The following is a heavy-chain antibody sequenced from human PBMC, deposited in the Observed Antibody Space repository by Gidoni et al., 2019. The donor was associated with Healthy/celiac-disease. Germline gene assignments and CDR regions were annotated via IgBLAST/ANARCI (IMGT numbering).Heavy chain of an antibody. D-gene: IGHD3-3*01. Sequence: EVQLVESGGGLVQPGGSLRLSCAASGFTFSSYSMNWVRQAPGKGLEWVSYISSSSSTIYYADSVKGRFTISRDNAKNSLYLQMNSLRDEDTAVYYCARVQIAYYDFHSMDVWGQGTTVTVSS. V-gene: IGHV3-48*02. CDR2: ISSSSSTI. CDR3: ARVQIAYYDFHSMDV. J-gene: IGHJ6*02. CDR1: GFTFSSYS.